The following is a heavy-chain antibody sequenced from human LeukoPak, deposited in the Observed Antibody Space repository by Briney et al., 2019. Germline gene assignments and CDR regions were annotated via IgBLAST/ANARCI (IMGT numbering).Heavy chain of an antibody. V-gene: IGHV4-34*01. J-gene: IGHJ4*02. Sequence: PSETLSLTCAVYGGSFSGYYWSWIRQPPGMGLEWIGSIYYSGNTHYNPSLKSRVTMSVDTSKNQFSLKLNSVTAADTAVYYCARHRWTGTFNFDYWGQRTLVTVSS. CDR1: GGSFSGYY. CDR2: IYYSGNT. D-gene: IGHD1-1*01. CDR3: ARHRWTGTFNFDY.